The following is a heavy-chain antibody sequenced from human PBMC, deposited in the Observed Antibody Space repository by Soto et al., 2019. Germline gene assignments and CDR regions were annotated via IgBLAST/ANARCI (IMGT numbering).Heavy chain of an antibody. Sequence: QVQLVQSGAEVKKPGSSVKVSCKASGGTFISYAISWVRQAPGQGLEWMGGFIPFFGTTNYAQKFQGRVTISTDEYTSTVYMELSSLRSEDTAVYCCARGPDAIRDYYYCGMDVWGQGTTFTVSS. V-gene: IGHV1-69*05. CDR2: FIPFFGTT. CDR3: ARGPDAIRDYYYCGMDV. J-gene: IGHJ6*02. CDR1: GGTFISYA. D-gene: IGHD2-8*01.